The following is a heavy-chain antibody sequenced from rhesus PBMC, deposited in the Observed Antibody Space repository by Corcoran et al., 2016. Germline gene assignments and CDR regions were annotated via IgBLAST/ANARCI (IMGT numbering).Heavy chain of an antibody. D-gene: IGHD5-24*01. J-gene: IGHJ4*01. CDR2: IRSKSNNYET. CDR1: GFTFSSSA. CDR3: ARGGLVGTARGTFDY. V-gene: IGHV3-118*01. Sequence: DVQLVESGGGLVKPGGSLRLSCVASGFTFSSSAMHWVRPASGKGLEWVGRIRSKSNNYETGYAASVKGRFTISRDDSKNTAYLQMNSLKTEDTAVYYCARGGLVGTARGTFDYWGQGVLVTVSS.